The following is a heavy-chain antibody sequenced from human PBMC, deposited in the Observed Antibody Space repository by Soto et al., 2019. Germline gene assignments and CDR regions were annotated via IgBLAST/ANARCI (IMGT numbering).Heavy chain of an antibody. Sequence: SETLSLTCAVYGGSFSGYYWSWIRQPPGKGLEWIGEINHSGSTNYNPSLKSRVTISVDTSKNQFSLKLSSVTAADTAVYYCARGAEMATIHFDYWGQGTLVTVYS. CDR1: GGSFSGYY. V-gene: IGHV4-34*01. CDR2: INHSGST. CDR3: ARGAEMATIHFDY. D-gene: IGHD5-12*01. J-gene: IGHJ4*02.